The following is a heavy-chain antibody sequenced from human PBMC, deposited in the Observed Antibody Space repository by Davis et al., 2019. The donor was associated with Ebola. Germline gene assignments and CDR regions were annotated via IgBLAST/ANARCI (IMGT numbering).Heavy chain of an antibody. CDR3: ARSLGEGSYHRPVGY. V-gene: IGHV3-7*01. J-gene: IGHJ4*02. CDR1: GFTFSSYW. CDR2: IKQDGSEK. Sequence: PGGSLRLSCAASGFTFSSYWMSWVRQAPGKGLEWVANIKQDGSEKYYVDSVKGRFTISRDNAKNSLYLQMNSLRAEDTAVYYCARSLGEGSYHRPVGYWGQGTLVTVSS. D-gene: IGHD3-16*02.